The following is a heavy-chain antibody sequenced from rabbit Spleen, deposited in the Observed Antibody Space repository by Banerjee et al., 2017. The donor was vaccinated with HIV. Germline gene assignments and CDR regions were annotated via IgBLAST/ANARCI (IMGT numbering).Heavy chain of an antibody. V-gene: IGHV1S40*01. J-gene: IGHJ6*01. D-gene: IGHD8-1*01. CDR1: GVSFSISSY. CDR2: IDAGSSGFT. CDR3: ARDTASSFSSYGMDL. Sequence: QSLEESGGDLVKPGASLTLTCTASGVSFSISSYMCWVRQAPGKGLEWIACIDAGSSGFTYFATWAKGRFAISKTSSTTVTLQMTRLTGADTATYYCARDTASSFSSYGMDLWGPGTLVTVS.